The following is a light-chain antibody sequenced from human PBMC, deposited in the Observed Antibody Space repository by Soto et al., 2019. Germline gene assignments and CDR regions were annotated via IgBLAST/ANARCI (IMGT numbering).Light chain of an antibody. J-gene: IGKJ2*01. CDR2: AAS. CDR1: QSISSY. CDR3: QQSSSTPPT. Sequence: DIPMTQSPSSLSASVGDRVTITCRACQSISSYLNWYQQKPGKAPKLLIYAASSLQSGVPSRFSGSGSGTDFTLTISSLQPEDFATYYCQQSSSTPPTFGQGTKLEIK. V-gene: IGKV1-39*01.